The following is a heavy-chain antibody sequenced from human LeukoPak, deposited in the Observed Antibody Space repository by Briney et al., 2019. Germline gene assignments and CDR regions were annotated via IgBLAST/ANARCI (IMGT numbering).Heavy chain of an antibody. CDR3: ATMAGYSSGWYGDAFDI. D-gene: IGHD6-19*01. J-gene: IGHJ3*02. CDR2: IYYSGST. CDR1: GDSISSGNYY. Sequence: NPSETLSLTCTVSGDSISSGNYYWGWIRQPPGKGLEWIGSIYYSGSTYYNPSLKSRVTMSVDTSKNQFSLKLSSVTAADTAVYYCATMAGYSSGWYGDAFDIWGQGTMVTVSS. V-gene: IGHV4-39*07.